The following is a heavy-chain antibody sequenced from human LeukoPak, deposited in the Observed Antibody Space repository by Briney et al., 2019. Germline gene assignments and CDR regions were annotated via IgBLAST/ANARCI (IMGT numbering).Heavy chain of an antibody. CDR2: IYTSGST. Sequence: SETLSLTCTVSGGSISSRSYYWSWIRQPAGKGLEWTGRIYTSGSTNYNPSLKSRVTISVDTSKNQSSLKLSSVTAADTAVYYCARVPYYYDSSGYPLGAFDIWGQGTMVTVSS. J-gene: IGHJ3*02. V-gene: IGHV4-61*02. CDR1: GGSISSRSYY. CDR3: ARVPYYYDSSGYPLGAFDI. D-gene: IGHD3-22*01.